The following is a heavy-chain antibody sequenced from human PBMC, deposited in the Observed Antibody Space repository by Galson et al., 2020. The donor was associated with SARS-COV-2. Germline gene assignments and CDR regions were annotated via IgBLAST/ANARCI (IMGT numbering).Heavy chain of an antibody. CDR3: AKEDVLRYFDWLFGGMDV. CDR2: ISGSGGST. Sequence: GGSLRLSCAASGFTFSSYAMSWVRQAPGKGLEWVSAISGSGGSTYYADSVKGRFTIPRDNSKNTLYLQMNSLRAEDTAVYYCAKEDVLRYFDWLFGGMDVWGQGTTVTVSS. V-gene: IGHV3-23*01. D-gene: IGHD3-9*01. CDR1: GFTFSSYA. J-gene: IGHJ6*02.